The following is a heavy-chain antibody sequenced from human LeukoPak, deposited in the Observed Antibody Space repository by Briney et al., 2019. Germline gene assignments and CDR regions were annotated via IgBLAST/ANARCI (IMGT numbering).Heavy chain of an antibody. CDR1: GYTFTGYY. CDR2: INPNTGAT. Sequence: ASVKVSCKASGYTFTGYYMSWVRQAPGQGLEWMGWINPNTGATNYAQKFQGRVTMTRDTSISTAYMELSRLGSDDTAVYYCARGVPPSYSSAWYVNYWGQGALVTVSS. D-gene: IGHD6-19*01. J-gene: IGHJ4*02. CDR3: ARGVPPSYSSAWYVNY. V-gene: IGHV1-2*02.